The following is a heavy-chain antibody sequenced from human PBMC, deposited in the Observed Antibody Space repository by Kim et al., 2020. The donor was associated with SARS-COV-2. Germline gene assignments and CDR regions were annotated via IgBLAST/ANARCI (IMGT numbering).Heavy chain of an antibody. CDR1: GFTFSSYA. Sequence: GGSLRLSCAASGFTFSSYAMSWVRQAPGKGLEWVSAIIGSGGSTYYADSVKGRFTISRANSKNTLYLQMNSLIAENTAVDYCAKDGGSGGFPSVDLWRYYYYGMNVWGHGTTVTASS. V-gene: IGHV3-23*01. J-gene: IGHJ6*02. D-gene: IGHD6-19*01. CDR3: AKDGGSGGFPSVDLWRYYYYGMNV. CDR2: IIGSGGST.